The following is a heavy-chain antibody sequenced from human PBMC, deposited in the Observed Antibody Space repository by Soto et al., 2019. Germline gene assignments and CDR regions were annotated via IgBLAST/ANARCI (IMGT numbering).Heavy chain of an antibody. Sequence: EVQLVESGGGLVKPGGSLRLSCAASGFTFSSYSMNWVHQAPGKGLEWVSSISSSSSYIYYADSVKGRFTISRDNAKNSLYLQMNSLRAEDTAVYYCASRYDFWSCYPPKPFDYWGQGTLVTVSS. CDR2: ISSSSSYI. V-gene: IGHV3-21*01. CDR3: ASRYDFWSCYPPKPFDY. J-gene: IGHJ4*02. CDR1: GFTFSSYS. D-gene: IGHD3-3*01.